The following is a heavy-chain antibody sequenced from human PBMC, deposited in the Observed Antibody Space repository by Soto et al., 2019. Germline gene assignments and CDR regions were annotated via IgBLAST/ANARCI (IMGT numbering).Heavy chain of an antibody. CDR1: GVTFSSYA. J-gene: IGHJ4*02. D-gene: IGHD4-17*01. Sequence: GGSLRLSCAASGVTFSSYAMSWVRQAPGKGLEWVSAISGSGGSTYYADSVKGRFTISRDNSKNTLYLQMNSLRAEDTAVYYCARTLTPLYGDYRSGLLDYWGQGTLVTVSS. CDR2: ISGSGGST. V-gene: IGHV3-23*01. CDR3: ARTLTPLYGDYRSGLLDY.